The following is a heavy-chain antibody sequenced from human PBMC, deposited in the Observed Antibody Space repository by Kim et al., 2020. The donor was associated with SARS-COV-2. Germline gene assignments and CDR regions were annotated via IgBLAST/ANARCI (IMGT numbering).Heavy chain of an antibody. CDR1: GFIFSTYW. Sequence: GGSLRLSCAASGFIFSTYWMHWVRQAPGKGPVWVSRINVDGSRTTYADCAKGRFTISRDNAKNTLYLELNSLTAEDTAVYYCARVYDNKDDWIDPWGQGTLVTVSS. J-gene: IGHJ5*02. CDR2: INVDGSRT. V-gene: IGHV3-74*01. CDR3: ARVYDNKDDWIDP. D-gene: IGHD3-3*01.